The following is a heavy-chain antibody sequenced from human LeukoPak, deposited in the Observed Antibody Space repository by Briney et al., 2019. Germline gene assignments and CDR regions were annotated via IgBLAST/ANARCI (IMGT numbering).Heavy chain of an antibody. CDR3: ARALSLSAARPFWFDP. J-gene: IGHJ5*01. CDR1: GGTFSSYA. CDR2: IIPIFGTA. D-gene: IGHD6-6*01. V-gene: IGHV1-69*05. Sequence: ASVTVSCKASGGTFSSYAISWVRQAPGQGLEWMGGIIPIFGTANYAQKFQGRVTITTDESTSTAYMELSSLRSEDTAVYCCARALSLSAARPFWFDPWGQGTLVTVSS.